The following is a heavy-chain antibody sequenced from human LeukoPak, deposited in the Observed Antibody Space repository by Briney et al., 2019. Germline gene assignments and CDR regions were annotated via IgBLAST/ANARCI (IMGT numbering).Heavy chain of an antibody. CDR3: ARDEVGAKGRPFDY. CDR1: GVSVSDTDYY. J-gene: IGHJ4*02. D-gene: IGHD1-26*01. CDR2: MHFSGSP. V-gene: IGHV4-39*07. Sequence: SETLSLTCIVSGVSVSDTDYYWGWVRQPPGKTLEWIGSMHFSGSPFYSPSLESRFSMSVDTSKNQFSLHLRSVTAAGTAVYYCARDEVGAKGRPFDYWGRGILVTVSS.